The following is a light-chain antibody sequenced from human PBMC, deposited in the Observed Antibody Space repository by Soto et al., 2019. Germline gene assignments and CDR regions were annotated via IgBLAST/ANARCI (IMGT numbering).Light chain of an antibody. J-gene: IGLJ1*01. V-gene: IGLV2-14*03. CDR2: DVS. Sequence: ALTQPASVSGSPGQSIPISCTGTSSDVGGYNYVSWYQHHPGKAPKLMIFDVSNRPSGVSNRFSGSKSGNTASLTISGLQPEDEADYYCSSYTTSNTRQIVFGTGTKVTVL. CDR3: SSYTTSNTRQIV. CDR1: SSDVGGYNY.